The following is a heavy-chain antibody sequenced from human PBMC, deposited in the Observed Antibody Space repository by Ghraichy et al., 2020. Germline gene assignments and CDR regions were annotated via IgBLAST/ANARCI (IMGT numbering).Heavy chain of an antibody. V-gene: IGHV3-7*04. D-gene: IGHD5-24*01. CDR2: IKQDGSEK. J-gene: IGHJ4*02. Sequence: LSLTCAASGFTFSSYWMSWVRQAPGKGLEWVANIKQDGSEKYYVDSVKGRFTISRDNAKNSLYLQMNSLRAEDTAVYYCARLSVEMATNYWGQGTLVTVSS. CDR1: GFTFSSYW. CDR3: ARLSVEMATNY.